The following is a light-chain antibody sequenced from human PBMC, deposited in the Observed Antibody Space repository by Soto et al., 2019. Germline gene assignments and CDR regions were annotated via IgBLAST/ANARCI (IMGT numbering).Light chain of an antibody. Sequence: QSVLTQPPSVSAAPGQKVTISCSGSSSNIGGNSVSWYQQLPGTAPKLLIYDDNKRPSGIPDRFSGSKSGTSATLGITGFQTGDEADYYCGSYTSSSTYVFGTGTKV. V-gene: IGLV1-51*01. CDR3: GSYTSSSTYV. J-gene: IGLJ1*01. CDR2: DDN. CDR1: SSNIGGNS.